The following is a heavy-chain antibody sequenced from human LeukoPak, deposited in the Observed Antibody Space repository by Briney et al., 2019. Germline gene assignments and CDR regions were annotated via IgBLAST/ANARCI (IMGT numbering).Heavy chain of an antibody. V-gene: IGHV4-4*07. J-gene: IGHJ4*02. Sequence: SETLSLTCTVSGGSISSYYWSWIRQPAGKGLEWIGRIYTSGSTNYNPSLKSRVTMSVDTSKNQFSLKLSSVTAADTAVYYCARVEDYYDSSGYQTYYFDYWGQGTLVTVSS. CDR3: ARVEDYYDSSGYQTYYFDY. CDR2: IYTSGST. CDR1: GGSISSYY. D-gene: IGHD3-22*01.